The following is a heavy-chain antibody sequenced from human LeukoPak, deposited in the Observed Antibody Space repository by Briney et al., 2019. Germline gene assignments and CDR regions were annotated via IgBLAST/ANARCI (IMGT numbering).Heavy chain of an antibody. Sequence: PSETLSPTCTVSGASISSSFWTWIRQSPGKGLEWLGYIYYTGNTNLNPSLKSRLTISLDTSKNQFSLRLSSVTAADTAIYYCARRMTVSATNWFDPWGQGTLVTVSS. CDR1: GASISSSF. J-gene: IGHJ5*02. CDR3: ARRMTVSATNWFDP. CDR2: IYYTGNT. V-gene: IGHV4-59*01. D-gene: IGHD5/OR15-5a*01.